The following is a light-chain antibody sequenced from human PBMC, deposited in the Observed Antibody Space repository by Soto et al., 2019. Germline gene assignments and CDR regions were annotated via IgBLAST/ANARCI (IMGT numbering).Light chain of an antibody. CDR1: QSVSRY. Sequence: EIVLTRSPALLSLAPGERATLSCRASQSVSRYLAWYQQKPGQAPRLIIDDASFRATSIPSRFSGSGSGTDFTLSMPSPEPDDFAVYSCHMRSTGYTFGEGTKL. J-gene: IGKJ2*01. CDR2: DAS. V-gene: IGKV3-11*01. CDR3: HMRSTGYT.